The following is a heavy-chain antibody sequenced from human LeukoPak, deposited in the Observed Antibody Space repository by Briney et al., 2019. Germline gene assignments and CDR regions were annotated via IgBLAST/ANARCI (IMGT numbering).Heavy chain of an antibody. V-gene: IGHV4-38-2*02. D-gene: IGHD3-3*01. CDR2: IYHSGST. J-gene: IGHJ3*02. Sequence: SETLSLTCTVSGYSISSGYYWGWIRQPPGKGLEWIGSIYHSGSTYYNPFLKSRVTISVDTSKNQFSLKLSSVTAADTAVYYCARGLSDIRFSYAFDIWGQGTMVTVSS. CDR3: ARGLSDIRFSYAFDI. CDR1: GYSISSGYY.